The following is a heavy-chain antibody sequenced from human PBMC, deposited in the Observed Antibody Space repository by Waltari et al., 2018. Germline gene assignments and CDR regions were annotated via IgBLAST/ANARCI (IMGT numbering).Heavy chain of an antibody. CDR3: ARDRDGSSWSPYNWFDP. CDR1: GYTFTSYA. J-gene: IGHJ5*02. V-gene: IGHV7-4-1*02. CDR2: INTNPGNP. D-gene: IGHD6-13*01. Sequence: QVQLVQSGSELKKPGASVKVSCKASGYTFTSYARNWVRQAPGQGLEWMGWINTNPGNPTYAQGFTGRFVFSLDTSVSTADLQISSLKAEDTAVYYCARDRDGSSWSPYNWFDPWGQGTLVTVSS.